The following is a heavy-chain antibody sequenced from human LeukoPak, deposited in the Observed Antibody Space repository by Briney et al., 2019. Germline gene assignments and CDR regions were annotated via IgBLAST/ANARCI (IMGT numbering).Heavy chain of an antibody. CDR3: ARTIVVVTATDAFDI. CDR1: GYSFTSYW. CDR2: IYPGDSDT. D-gene: IGHD2-21*02. V-gene: IGHV5-51*01. Sequence: GESLKISCKGSGYSFTSYWIGWVRQMPGKGLEWMGIIYPGDSDTRYSPSIQGQVTISADKSISTAYLQWSSLKASDTAMYYCARTIVVVTATDAFDIWGQGTMVTVSS. J-gene: IGHJ3*02.